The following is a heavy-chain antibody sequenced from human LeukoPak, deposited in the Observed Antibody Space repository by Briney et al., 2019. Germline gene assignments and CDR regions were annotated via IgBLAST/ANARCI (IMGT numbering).Heavy chain of an antibody. V-gene: IGHV1-2*06. CDR1: GYTFTGYY. CDR2: INPNSGGT. D-gene: IGHD3-3*01. J-gene: IGHJ4*02. Sequence: ASVKVSCKASGYTFTGYYMHWVRQAPGQGLEWMGRINPNSGGTNYAQKFQGRVTMTRDTSISTAYMELSRLRSDDTAVYYCASPRLSGYYLDYWGQGTLATVSS. CDR3: ASPRLSGYYLDY.